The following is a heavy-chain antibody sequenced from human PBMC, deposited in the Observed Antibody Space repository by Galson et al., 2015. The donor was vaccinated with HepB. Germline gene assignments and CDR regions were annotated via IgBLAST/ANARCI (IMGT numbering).Heavy chain of an antibody. D-gene: IGHD2-2*01. J-gene: IGHJ6*02. CDR1: GFTFSSYA. CDR2: ISSNGGST. CDR3: ARGYCSSTSCLHYYYYGMDV. Sequence: SLRLSCAASGFTFSSYAMHWVRQAPGKGLEYVSAISSNGGSTYYADSVKGRFTISRDNSKNTLYLQMGSLRAEDMAVYYCARGYCSSTSCLHYYYYGMDVWGQGTTVTVSS. V-gene: IGHV3-64*02.